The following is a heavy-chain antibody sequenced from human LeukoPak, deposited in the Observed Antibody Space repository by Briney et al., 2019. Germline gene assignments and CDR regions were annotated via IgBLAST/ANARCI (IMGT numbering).Heavy chain of an antibody. V-gene: IGHV1-2*02. CDR1: GYTFTGYN. Sequence: ASVKVSCKASGYTFTGYNMHWVRQAPGQGLEWMGLINPNSGGTNYAQKFQGRVTMTRDTSINTAYMELSKLTFDDTAVYYCASVHYGDWGQGTLVTVSS. CDR3: ASVHYGD. CDR2: INPNSGGT. D-gene: IGHD3-10*01. J-gene: IGHJ4*02.